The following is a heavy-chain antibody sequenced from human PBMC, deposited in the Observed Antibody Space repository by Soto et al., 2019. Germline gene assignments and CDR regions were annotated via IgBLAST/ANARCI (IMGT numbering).Heavy chain of an antibody. J-gene: IGHJ4*02. CDR1: GGSINKYY. D-gene: IGHD2-21*01. CDR3: ATRCAGDCYSSEAFAY. CDR2: IYYTGSS. V-gene: IGHV4-59*01. Sequence: QVQLQESGPGLVKPSETLSLTCTVSGGSINKYYWSWIRQFPGEGLEWIGYIYYTGSSNYNPSLKSRATISVDTSKNQFSLKLRSVTAADTAVYYCATRCAGDCYSSEAFAYWGQGALVIVSS.